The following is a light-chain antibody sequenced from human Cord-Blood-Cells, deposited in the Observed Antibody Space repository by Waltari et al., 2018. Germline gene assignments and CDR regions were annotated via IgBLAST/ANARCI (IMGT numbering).Light chain of an antibody. CDR3: YSTDSSGKGV. CDR2: EDS. J-gene: IGLJ2*01. CDR1: ALPKKY. V-gene: IGLV3-10*01. Sequence: SYELTQPPSVSVSPGQTARNTCSGDALPKKYAYWYQQKSGQAPVLVIYEDSKRPSGIPERFSGSSSGTMATLTISGAQVEDEADYYCYSTDSSGKGVFGGGTKLTVL.